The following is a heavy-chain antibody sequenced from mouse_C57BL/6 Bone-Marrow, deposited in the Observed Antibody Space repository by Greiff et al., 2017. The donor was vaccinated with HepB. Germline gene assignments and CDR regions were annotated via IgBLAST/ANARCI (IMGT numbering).Heavy chain of an antibody. J-gene: IGHJ4*01. Sequence: QVQLQQPGAELVKPGASVKMSCKASGYTFTSYWITWVKQRPGQGLEWIGDIYPGSGSTNYNEKFKSKATLTVDTSSSTAYMQLSSLTSEDSAVYYCARGGGGSSLGYAMDYWGQGTSVTVSS. CDR1: GYTFTSYW. CDR3: ARGGGGSSLGYAMDY. V-gene: IGHV1-55*01. CDR2: IYPGSGST. D-gene: IGHD1-1*01.